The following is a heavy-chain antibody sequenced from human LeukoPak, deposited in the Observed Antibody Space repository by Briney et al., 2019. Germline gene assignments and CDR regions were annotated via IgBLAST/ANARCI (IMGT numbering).Heavy chain of an antibody. CDR2: ISSSSSTI. V-gene: IGHV3-48*01. CDR3: ARDQEQWLGGYFDY. CDR1: GFTFSGYS. D-gene: IGHD6-19*01. J-gene: IGHJ4*02. Sequence: QPGGSLRLSCAASGFTFSGYSMNWVRQAPGKGLEWVSYISSSSSTIYYADSVKGRFTISRDNAKNSLYLQMNSLRAEDTAVYYCARDQEQWLGGYFDYWGQGTLVTVSS.